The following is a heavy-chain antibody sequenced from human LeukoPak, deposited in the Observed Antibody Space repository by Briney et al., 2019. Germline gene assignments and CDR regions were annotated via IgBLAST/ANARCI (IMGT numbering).Heavy chain of an antibody. V-gene: IGHV4-61*01. CDR3: ARDRGYYGSKSYSQGSYFDY. CDR1: GDFVSSGSYY. J-gene: IGHJ4*02. D-gene: IGHD3-10*01. CDR2: NYHSGNN. Sequence: PSETLSLTCTVSGDFVSSGSYYWSWLRQPPGTGLEWIGYNYHSGNNNYNPSLESRVTTSVDTSKNQFSLTLTSVTAADTAVYYCARDRGYYGSKSYSQGSYFDYWGRGSLATVSS.